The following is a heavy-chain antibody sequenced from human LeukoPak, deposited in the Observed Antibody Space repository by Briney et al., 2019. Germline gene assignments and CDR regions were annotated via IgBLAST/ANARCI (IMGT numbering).Heavy chain of an antibody. CDR2: IWYDGSKE. V-gene: IGHV3-33*03. CDR3: AKDLPYDILEY. J-gene: IGHJ4*02. Sequence: PGRSLRLSCAVSGFTFSSYGMHWVRQAPGKGLEWVAVIWYDGSKESYADSVKGRFTISRDNSKNTVYLQMNSLRPEDTAVYYCAKDLPYDILEYWGQGTRVTVSS. CDR1: GFTFSSYG. D-gene: IGHD3-22*01.